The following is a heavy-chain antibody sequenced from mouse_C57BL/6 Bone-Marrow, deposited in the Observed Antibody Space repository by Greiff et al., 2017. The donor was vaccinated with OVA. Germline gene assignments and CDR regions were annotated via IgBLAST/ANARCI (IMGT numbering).Heavy chain of an antibody. V-gene: IGHV1-64*01. J-gene: IGHJ1*03. D-gene: IGHD6-5*01. CDR1: GYTFTSYW. CDR2: IHPNSGST. CDR3: ARKEPYPYWYFDV. Sequence: QVQLQQPGAELVKPGASVKLSCKASGYTFTSYWMHWVKQRPGQGLEWIGMIHPNSGSTNYNEKFKSKATLTVDKSSSTAYMQLSSLTSEDSAVYDCARKEPYPYWYFDVWGTGTTVTVSS.